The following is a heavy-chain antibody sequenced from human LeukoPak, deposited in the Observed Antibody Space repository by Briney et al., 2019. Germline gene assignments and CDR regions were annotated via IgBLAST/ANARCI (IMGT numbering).Heavy chain of an antibody. D-gene: IGHD6-13*01. V-gene: IGHV1-69*05. CDR3: ASSQAYSSSWYVPSGY. CDR1: GYTFSSYA. CDR2: IIPIFGTA. Sequence: SVKVSCKASGYTFSSYAISWVRQASGQGLEWMGGIIPIFGTANYAQKFQGRVTITTDESTSTAYMELSSLRSEDTAVYYCASSQAYSSSWYVPSGYWGQGTLVTVSS. J-gene: IGHJ4*02.